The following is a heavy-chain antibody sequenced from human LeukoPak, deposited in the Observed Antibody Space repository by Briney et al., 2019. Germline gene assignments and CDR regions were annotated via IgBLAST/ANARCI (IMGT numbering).Heavy chain of an antibody. CDR3: ARLQYSSFDY. Sequence: ASVKVSCKASGYTFTSYYMHWVRQAPGQGLEWMGIINPSGGSTTYAQKFQGRVTVSRDTSTSTVYMELSSLRSEDTAVYYCARLQYSSFDYWGQGTLVTLSS. D-gene: IGHD6-13*01. V-gene: IGHV1-46*01. CDR2: INPSGGST. J-gene: IGHJ4*02. CDR1: GYTFTSYY.